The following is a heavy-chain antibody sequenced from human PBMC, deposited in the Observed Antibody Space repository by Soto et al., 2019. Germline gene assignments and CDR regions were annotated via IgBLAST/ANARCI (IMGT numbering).Heavy chain of an antibody. D-gene: IGHD4-17*01. Sequence: VQLVESGGGLVKPGGSLRLSCAASEFTFSTSGMTWVRLAPGRGLDYVSAINPSGSRTYYADSVKGRFTISRDNSKNTLYLQMNSLRAEDTAIYYCAKTPRGGDYGDWYFDLWGRGTLVTVSS. J-gene: IGHJ2*01. CDR2: INPSGSRT. CDR1: EFTFSTSG. V-gene: IGHV3-23*04. CDR3: AKTPRGGDYGDWYFDL.